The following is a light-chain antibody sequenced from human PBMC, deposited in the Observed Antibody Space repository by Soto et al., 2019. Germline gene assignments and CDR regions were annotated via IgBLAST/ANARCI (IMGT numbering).Light chain of an antibody. V-gene: IGLV1-47*01. Sequence: QSVLTQPPSASGTPGQRVTISCSGSSSNIGTNYVYWYQQLPGTAPKLLIYRNNQRPSGVPDRFSGSKSGTSASLAISGLGSEDEAHYYCATWSGGLIVWLFCGGTKLTVL. CDR1: SSNIGTNY. CDR3: ATWSGGLIVWL. J-gene: IGLJ3*02. CDR2: RNN.